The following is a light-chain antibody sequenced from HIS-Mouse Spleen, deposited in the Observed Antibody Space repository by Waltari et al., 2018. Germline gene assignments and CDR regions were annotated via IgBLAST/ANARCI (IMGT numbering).Light chain of an antibody. CDR3: QSADSSGTYVV. J-gene: IGLJ2*01. V-gene: IGLV3-25*03. Sequence: SYELTQPPSVSVSPGHTARITCSGDALPKQYAYWYQQKPGQAPVLVLYKDSERPSGIPERFSGSSSGTTVTLTISGVQAEDEADYYCQSADSSGTYVVFGGGTKLTVL. CDR1: ALPKQY. CDR2: KDS.